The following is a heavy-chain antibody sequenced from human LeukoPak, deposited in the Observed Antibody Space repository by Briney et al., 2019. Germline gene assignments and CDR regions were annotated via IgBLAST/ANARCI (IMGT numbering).Heavy chain of an antibody. CDR3: ARGRYSYGNFDY. D-gene: IGHD5-18*01. Sequence: ASVKVSCKASGYTFTGYYMHWVRQAPGQGLEWMGWINPNSGGTNYAQKFQGGVTMTRDTSISTAYMELSRLRSDDTAVYYCARGRYSYGNFDYWGQGTLVTVSS. V-gene: IGHV1-2*02. CDR1: GYTFTGYY. J-gene: IGHJ4*02. CDR2: INPNSGGT.